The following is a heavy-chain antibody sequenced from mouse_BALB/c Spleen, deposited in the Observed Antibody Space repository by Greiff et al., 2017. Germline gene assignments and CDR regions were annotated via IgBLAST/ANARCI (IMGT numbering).Heavy chain of an antibody. J-gene: IGHJ1*01. Sequence: VQLVESGPGLVAPSQSLSITCTVSGFSLTSYGVHWVRQPPGKGLEWLGVIWAGGSTNYNSALMSRLSISKDNSKSQVFLKMNSLQTDDTAMYYCAREGPYWYFDVWGAGTTVTVSS. CDR1: GFSLTSYG. V-gene: IGHV2-9*02. CDR2: IWAGGST. CDR3: AREGPYWYFDV.